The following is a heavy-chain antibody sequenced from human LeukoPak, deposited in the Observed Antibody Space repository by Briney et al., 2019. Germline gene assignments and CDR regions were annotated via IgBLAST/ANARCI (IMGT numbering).Heavy chain of an antibody. CDR2: ISSNRGST. D-gene: IGHD2-2*01. CDR3: ARDGGYCSSTSFLPPSGYMDV. V-gene: IGHV3-64*01. Sequence: GGSLRLSCAASGFTFSSYAMHWVRQAPGKGLEYVSAISSNRGSTYYANSVKGRFTISRDNSKNTLYLQMGSLRAEDMAVYYCARDGGYCSSTSFLPPSGYMDVWGKGTTVTVSS. J-gene: IGHJ6*03. CDR1: GFTFSSYA.